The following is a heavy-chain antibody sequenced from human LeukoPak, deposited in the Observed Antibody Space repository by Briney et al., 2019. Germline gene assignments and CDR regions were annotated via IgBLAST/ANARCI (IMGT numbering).Heavy chain of an antibody. D-gene: IGHD2-21*01. Sequence: GGSLRLSCAASGFTFNNYAMNWVRQAPGKGLEWVANIKQDGNEEFYVDSVKGRFTISRDNGKNSLYLHMHSLGAEDTAVYYCATDLGHSIHYFVSWGQGTLVTVSS. V-gene: IGHV3-7*01. CDR1: GFTFNNYA. J-gene: IGHJ4*02. CDR2: IKQDGNEE. CDR3: ATDLGHSIHYFVS.